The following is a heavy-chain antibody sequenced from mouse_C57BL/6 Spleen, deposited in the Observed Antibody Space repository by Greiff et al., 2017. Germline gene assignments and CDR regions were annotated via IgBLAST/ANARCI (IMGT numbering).Heavy chain of an antibody. Sequence: EVKLQESGAELVRPGASVKLSCTASGFNIKDDYMHWVKQRPEQGLEWIGWIDPENGATEYASKFQGKATITADTSSNTAYLQLSSLTSEDTAVYYCTTGYGSSYGYAMDYWGQGTSVTVSS. CDR3: TTGYGSSYGYAMDY. V-gene: IGHV14-4*01. CDR1: GFNIKDDY. D-gene: IGHD1-1*01. CDR2: IDPENGAT. J-gene: IGHJ4*01.